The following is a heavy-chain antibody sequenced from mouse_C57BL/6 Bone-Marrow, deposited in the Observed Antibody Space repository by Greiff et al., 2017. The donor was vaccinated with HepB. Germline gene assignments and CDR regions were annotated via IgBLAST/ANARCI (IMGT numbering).Heavy chain of an antibody. CDR1: GFTFSDYG. V-gene: IGHV5-17*01. Sequence: EVQLVESGGGLVKPGGSLKLSCAASGFTFSDYGMHWVRQAPEKGLEWVAYISSGSSTIYYEDTVKVRFTISRDNAKNTLCLHMNSLRSEDTAMYYCARAHGTYAMDYWGQGTSVTVSS. J-gene: IGHJ4*01. CDR3: ARAHGTYAMDY. CDR2: ISSGSSTI. D-gene: IGHD1-3*01.